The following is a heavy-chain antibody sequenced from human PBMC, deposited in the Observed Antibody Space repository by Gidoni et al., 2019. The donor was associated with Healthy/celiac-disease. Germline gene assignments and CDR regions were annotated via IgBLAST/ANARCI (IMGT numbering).Heavy chain of an antibody. D-gene: IGHD3-16*01. V-gene: IGHV3-21*01. J-gene: IGHJ4*02. Sequence: EVQLVESGGGLFKPGGSLRLSCAASGFTFSSYSMNWVRQAPGKGLEWVSSISSSSSYIYYADSVKGRFTISRDNAKNSLYLQMNSLRAEDTAVYYCARDGGQVSYYFDYWGQGTLVTVSS. CDR1: GFTFSSYS. CDR2: ISSSSSYI. CDR3: ARDGGQVSYYFDY.